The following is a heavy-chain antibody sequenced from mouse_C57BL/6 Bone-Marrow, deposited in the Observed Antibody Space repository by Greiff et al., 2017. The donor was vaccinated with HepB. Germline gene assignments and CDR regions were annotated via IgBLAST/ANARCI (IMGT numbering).Heavy chain of an antibody. Sequence: EVKLVESGGGLVKPGGSLKLSCAASGFTFSSYAMSWVRQTPEKRLEWVATISDGGSYTYYPDNVKGRFTISRDNAKNNLYLQMSHLKSEDTAMYYCARYGPWPYFDYWGQGTTLTVSS. CDR3: ARYGPWPYFDY. CDR2: ISDGGSYT. CDR1: GFTFSSYA. J-gene: IGHJ2*01. V-gene: IGHV5-4*03. D-gene: IGHD1-1*02.